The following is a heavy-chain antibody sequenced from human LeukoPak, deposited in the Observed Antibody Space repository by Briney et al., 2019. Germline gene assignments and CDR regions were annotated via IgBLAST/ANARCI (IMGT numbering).Heavy chain of an antibody. V-gene: IGHV1-8*02. Sequence: ALVKVSCKASGYTFTSYDINWVRQATGQGLEWMGWMNPNSGNTGYAQKFQGRVTMTRNTSINSAYMELSSLRSEDTAVYYCARSAVRMDAFDIWGQGTMVTVSS. CDR3: ARSAVRMDAFDI. CDR1: GYTFTSYD. J-gene: IGHJ3*02. D-gene: IGHD2-8*01. CDR2: MNPNSGNT.